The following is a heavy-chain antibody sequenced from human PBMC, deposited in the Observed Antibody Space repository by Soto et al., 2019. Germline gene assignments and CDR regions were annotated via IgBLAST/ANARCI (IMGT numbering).Heavy chain of an antibody. CDR1: GYTFTGYD. J-gene: IGHJ6*02. V-gene: IGHV1-2*04. CDR2: INPNSGGT. CDR3: SIDTAVAGRGFYCYYGMDV. D-gene: IGHD6-19*01. Sequence: QVQLVQCGAEVKKPGASVKVSCKASGYTFTGYDMHWVRQAPGQGLEWMGWINPNSGGTNYAQKFQGWVTMTRDTSLSTAYMELSRLRSDDKAVDYCSIDTAVAGRGFYCYYGMDVWGQGTTVTVSS.